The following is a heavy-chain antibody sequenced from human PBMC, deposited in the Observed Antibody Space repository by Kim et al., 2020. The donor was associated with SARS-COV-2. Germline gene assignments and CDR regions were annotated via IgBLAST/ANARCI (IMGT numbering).Heavy chain of an antibody. Sequence: ASVKVSCKASGYTFTSYYMHWVRQAPGQGLEWMGIINPSGGSTSYAQKFQGRVTMTRDTSTSTVYMELSSLRSEDTAVYYCARDPILSGVYYYYYMDVWGKGTTVTVSS. V-gene: IGHV1-46*01. CDR1: GYTFTSYY. CDR3: ARDPILSGVYYYYYMDV. CDR2: INPSGGST. J-gene: IGHJ6*03.